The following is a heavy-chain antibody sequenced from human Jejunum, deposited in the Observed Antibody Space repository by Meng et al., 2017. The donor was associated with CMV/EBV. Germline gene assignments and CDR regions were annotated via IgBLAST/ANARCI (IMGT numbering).Heavy chain of an antibody. Sequence: GYTFNSYGISWVRQAPGQGLEWMGWISTYNGNTHYAQKLQGRATMTTDTSTSTAYMEVRSLKSDDTAVYYCARGVVTMTRYYFDYWGQGTLVTVSS. CDR3: ARGVVTMTRYYFDY. V-gene: IGHV1-18*01. D-gene: IGHD2-21*02. CDR1: GYTFNSYG. CDR2: ISTYNGNT. J-gene: IGHJ4*02.